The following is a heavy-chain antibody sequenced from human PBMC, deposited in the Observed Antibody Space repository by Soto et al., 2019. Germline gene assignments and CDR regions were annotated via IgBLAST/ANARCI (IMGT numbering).Heavy chain of an antibody. CDR1: GFTVSTKY. D-gene: IGHD1-26*01. V-gene: IGHV3-66*01. CDR3: ARDPWAADY. CDR2: IYSGGST. Sequence: EVQLVESGGGLVQPGGSLRLSCAASGFTVSTKYMSWVRQAPGKGLAWVSVIYSGGSTFYADSVRGRFTISRDNSKNTVNLQMNSLRDEDTAVYYCARDPWAADYWGQGTLVTVSS. J-gene: IGHJ4*02.